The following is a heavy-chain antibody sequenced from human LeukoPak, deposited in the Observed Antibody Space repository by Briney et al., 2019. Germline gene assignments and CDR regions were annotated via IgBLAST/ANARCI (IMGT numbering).Heavy chain of an antibody. CDR3: AKDIQLSA. V-gene: IGHV3-23*01. Sequence: PGGSLRLSCAASGFNFNDAAMTWVRQAPGKGLEWVSLIASSGRNTYYTDSVRGRFTISRDNSKKMLSLQMNSLRVEDTAIYYCAKDIQLSAWGLGTMVTVSS. CDR2: IASSGRNT. J-gene: IGHJ3*01. CDR1: GFNFNDAA. D-gene: IGHD5-24*01.